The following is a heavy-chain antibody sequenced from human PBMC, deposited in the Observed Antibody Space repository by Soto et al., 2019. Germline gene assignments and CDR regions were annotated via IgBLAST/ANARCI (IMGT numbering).Heavy chain of an antibody. D-gene: IGHD3-22*01. J-gene: IGHJ3*02. V-gene: IGHV3-9*01. Sequence: GGSLRLSCAASGFTFEDYAMHWVRQAPGKGLEWVSGISWNSGSIGYADSVKGRFTISRDNAKNSLYLQMNSLRAEDTALYYCAKVRSSGYYYGREKDAFDIWGQGTMVTVSS. CDR3: AKVRSSGYYYGREKDAFDI. CDR1: GFTFEDYA. CDR2: ISWNSGSI.